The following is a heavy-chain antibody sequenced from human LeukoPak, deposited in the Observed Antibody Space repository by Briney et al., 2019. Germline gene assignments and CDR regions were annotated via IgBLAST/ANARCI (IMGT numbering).Heavy chain of an antibody. CDR2: IYYSGST. CDR3: ARDSDCSGGSCYSDGYYYYYGMDV. Sequence: PSETLSLTCTVSGASITSSNHFWGWIRQPPGKGLEWIGYIYYSGSTNYNPSLKSRVTISVDTSKNQFSLKLSSVTAADTAVYYCARDSDCSGGSCYSDGYYYYYGMDVWGKGTTVTVSS. D-gene: IGHD2-15*01. CDR1: GASITSSNHF. V-gene: IGHV4-61*01. J-gene: IGHJ6*04.